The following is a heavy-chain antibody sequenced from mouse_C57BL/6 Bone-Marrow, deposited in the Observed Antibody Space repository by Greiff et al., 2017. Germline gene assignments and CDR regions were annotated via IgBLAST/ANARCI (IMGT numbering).Heavy chain of an antibody. CDR3: ARSSQSSHYFDY. CDR1: GFTFTDYY. D-gene: IGHD1-3*01. Sequence: EVKLVESGGGLVQPGGSLSLSCAASGFTFTDYYMSWVRQPPGKALEWLGFIRNKANGYTTEYSASVKGRFTISRDNSQSILYLQMNALRAEDSATYYCARSSQSSHYFDYWGQGTTLTVSS. V-gene: IGHV7-3*01. CDR2: IRNKANGYTT. J-gene: IGHJ2*01.